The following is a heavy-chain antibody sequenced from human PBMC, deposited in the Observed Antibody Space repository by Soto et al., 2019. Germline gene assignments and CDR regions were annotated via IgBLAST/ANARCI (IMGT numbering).Heavy chain of an antibody. D-gene: IGHD3-3*01. CDR1: GFTFSSYG. J-gene: IGHJ4*02. Sequence: GGSLRLSCADSGFTFSSYGMHWVRQAPGKGLEWMAVIWYDGSNKYYADSVKGRFTISRDNSKNTLYLQMNSLRAEDTAVYYCARGATEYYDFWSGYYAFDYLGQGTLVTVSS. V-gene: IGHV3-33*08. CDR2: IWYDGSNK. CDR3: ARGATEYYDFWSGYYAFDY.